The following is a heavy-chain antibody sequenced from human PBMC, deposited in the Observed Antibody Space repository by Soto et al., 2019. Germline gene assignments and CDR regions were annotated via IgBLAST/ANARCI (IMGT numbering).Heavy chain of an antibody. J-gene: IGHJ6*02. CDR2: ISAYNGNT. CDR1: GYTFTSYC. CDR3: ASPYCSSTSCYPYYYYGMDV. V-gene: IGHV1-18*04. D-gene: IGHD2-2*01. Sequence: ASVKVSCKASGYTFTSYCISWVRQAPGQGLEWMGWISAYNGNTNYARKLQGRVTMTTDTSTSTAYMELRSLRSDDTAVYYCASPYCSSTSCYPYYYYGMDVWGQGTTVTVSS.